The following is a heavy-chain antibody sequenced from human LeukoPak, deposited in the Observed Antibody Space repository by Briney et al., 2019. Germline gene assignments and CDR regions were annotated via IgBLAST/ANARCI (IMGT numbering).Heavy chain of an antibody. Sequence: ASVKVSCKASGYTFTGSYIHWMRQAPGQGLEWMGWINPNSGGTKYAQNFQGRVTVTRDTSTSTAYMELSGLRADDTAVYHCARVAYCTKGVCINFDLWGQGTLVTVSS. CDR1: GYTFTGSY. CDR3: ARVAYCTKGVCINFDL. J-gene: IGHJ4*02. D-gene: IGHD2-8*01. CDR2: INPNSGGT. V-gene: IGHV1-2*02.